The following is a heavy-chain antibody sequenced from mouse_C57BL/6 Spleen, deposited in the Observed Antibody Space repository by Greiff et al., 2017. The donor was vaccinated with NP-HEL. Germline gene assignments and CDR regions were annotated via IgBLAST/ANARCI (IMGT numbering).Heavy chain of an antibody. J-gene: IGHJ2*01. CDR3: TRITTVVRYYFDY. CDR2: IDPENGDT. Sequence: VQLQQPGAELVRPGASVKLSCTASGFNIKDDYMHWVKQRPEQGLEWIGWIDPENGDTEYASKFQGKATITADTSSNTAYLQLSSLTSEDTAVYYCTRITTVVRYYFDYWGQGTTLTVSS. D-gene: IGHD1-1*01. V-gene: IGHV14-4*01. CDR1: GFNIKDDY.